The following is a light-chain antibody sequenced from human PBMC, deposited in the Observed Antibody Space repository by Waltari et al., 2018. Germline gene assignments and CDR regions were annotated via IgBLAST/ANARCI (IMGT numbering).Light chain of an antibody. CDR3: QQYYSTPYT. CDR1: QSVLYSSNNKNY. J-gene: IGKJ1*01. CDR2: WAS. Sequence: DIVMTQSPDSLAVSLGERATIYCKSSQSVLYSSNNKNYLAWYQQKPGQPPKLLMYWASTRESGVPDRFIGSESGTDFTLTITSLQAEDVAVYYCQQYYSTPYTFGQGP. V-gene: IGKV4-1*01.